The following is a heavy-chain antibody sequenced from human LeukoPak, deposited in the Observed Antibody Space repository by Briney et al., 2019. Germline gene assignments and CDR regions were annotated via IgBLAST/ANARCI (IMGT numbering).Heavy chain of an antibody. CDR1: GFTFSTYA. CDR3: AKGSYRFDY. V-gene: IGHV3-23*01. D-gene: IGHD1-26*01. Sequence: GGSLRLSCAASGFTFSTYAMSWVRQAPGKGLGWVSLIGGSDGRTRYADSVKGRFTISRDNSKNTLYLEMNSLRAEDTAVYYCAKGSYRFDYWGQGTLVTVSS. J-gene: IGHJ4*02. CDR2: IGGSDGRT.